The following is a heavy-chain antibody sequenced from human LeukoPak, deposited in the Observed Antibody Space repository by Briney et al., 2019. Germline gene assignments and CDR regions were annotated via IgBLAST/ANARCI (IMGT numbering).Heavy chain of an antibody. CDR2: ISSSGSTI. CDR3: ARGQRTGDLDAFDI. J-gene: IGHJ3*02. V-gene: IGHV3-11*01. CDR1: GFTFSSYA. Sequence: GGSLRLSCAASGFTFSSYAMSWIRQAPGKGLEWVSYISSSGSTIYYADSVKGRFTISRDNAKNSLYLQMNSLRAEDTAVYYCARGQRTGDLDAFDIWGQGTMVTVSS. D-gene: IGHD4-17*01.